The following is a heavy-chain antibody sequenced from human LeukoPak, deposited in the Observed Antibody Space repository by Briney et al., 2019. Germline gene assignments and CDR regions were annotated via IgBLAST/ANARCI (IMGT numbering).Heavy chain of an antibody. Sequence: GGSLRLSCTVSGFSVSDNSMSWVRQAPGKGLEWVSLIYSGTTHYSDSVKGRFTISRDNSKNTLYLQMNSLRAKDTAVYYCARRAGAYSHPYDYWGQGTLVTVSS. J-gene: IGHJ4*02. CDR1: GFSVSDNS. CDR2: IYSGTT. V-gene: IGHV3-53*01. CDR3: ARRAGAYSHPYDY. D-gene: IGHD4/OR15-4a*01.